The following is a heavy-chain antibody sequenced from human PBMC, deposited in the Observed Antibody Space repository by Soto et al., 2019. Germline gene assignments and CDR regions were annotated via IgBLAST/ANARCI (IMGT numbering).Heavy chain of an antibody. J-gene: IGHJ5*02. CDR1: GGSISSGDYY. CDR2: IYYSGST. V-gene: IGHV4-30-4*01. D-gene: IGHD4-17*01. CDR3: ARARPWDYVWFDP. Sequence: QVQLQESGPGLAKPSQTLSLTCTVSGGSISSGDYYWSWIRQPPGKGLEWIGYIYYSGSTYYNPSLKSRVTISVDTSKNQFSLKLSSVTAADTAVYYCARARPWDYVWFDPWGQGTLVTVSS.